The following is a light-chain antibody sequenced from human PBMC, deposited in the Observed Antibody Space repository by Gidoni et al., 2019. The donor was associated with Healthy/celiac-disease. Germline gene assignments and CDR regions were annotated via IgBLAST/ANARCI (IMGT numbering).Light chain of an antibody. CDR2: LGS. V-gene: IGKV2-28*01. Sequence: IVLPPSPLSLPVTPGEPASISCRSSQSLLHSNGYNYLDWYLQKPGQSPQLLIYLGSNRASGVPDRFSGSGAGTDFTLKISRVEAEDVGVYYCMQAIQTPRTFGQGTKLEIK. CDR1: QSLLHSNGYNY. J-gene: IGKJ2*01. CDR3: MQAIQTPRT.